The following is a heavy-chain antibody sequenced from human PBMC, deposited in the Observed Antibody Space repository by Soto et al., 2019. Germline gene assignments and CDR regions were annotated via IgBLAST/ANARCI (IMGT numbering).Heavy chain of an antibody. CDR1: GFTFDDYA. CDR2: ISWNSGSI. V-gene: IGHV3-9*01. Sequence: GGSLRLSCAASGFTFDDYAMHWVRQAPGKGLEWVSGISWNSGSIGYADSVKGRFTISRDNAKNSLYLQMNSLRAEDTALYYCAKSDGYNYGVFDYWGQGTLVTFSS. D-gene: IGHD5-18*01. J-gene: IGHJ4*02. CDR3: AKSDGYNYGVFDY.